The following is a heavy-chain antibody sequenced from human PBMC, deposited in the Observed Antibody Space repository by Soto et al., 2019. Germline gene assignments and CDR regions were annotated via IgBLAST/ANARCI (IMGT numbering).Heavy chain of an antibody. D-gene: IGHD3-22*01. V-gene: IGHV4-30-2*01. CDR3: ARVTGYYDSWGDAFDI. J-gene: IGHJ3*02. CDR2: IYHSGST. CDR1: GGSISSGGYS. Sequence: QLQLQESGSGLVKPSQTLSLTCAVSGGSISSGGYSWSWIRQPPGKGLEWIGYIYHSGSTYYNPSLKRRVTISVDRSKNQFSLKLSSVTAADTAVYHCARVTGYYDSWGDAFDIWGQGTMVTVSS.